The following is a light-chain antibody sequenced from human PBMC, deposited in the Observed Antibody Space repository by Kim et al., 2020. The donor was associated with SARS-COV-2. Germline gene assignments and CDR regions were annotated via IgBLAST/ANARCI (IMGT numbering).Light chain of an antibody. J-gene: IGLJ3*02. Sequence: SSELTQDPAVSVALGQTVRITCQGDSLRSYFASWYQQKPGQAPVLVIYAKNNRPSGIPDRFSGSYSGDTASLTITGAQAEDEADYYCNSRDSSGNRLLFGGGTQLTVL. CDR2: AKN. CDR3: NSRDSSGNRLL. V-gene: IGLV3-19*01. CDR1: SLRSYF.